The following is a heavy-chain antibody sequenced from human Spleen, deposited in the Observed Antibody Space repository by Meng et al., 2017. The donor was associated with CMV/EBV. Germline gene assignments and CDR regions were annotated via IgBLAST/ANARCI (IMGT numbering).Heavy chain of an antibody. V-gene: IGHV3-21*04. CDR1: GFTFSTYS. D-gene: IGHD3-9*01. Sequence: GGSLRLSCAASGFTFSTYSMNWVRQAPGKGLEWVSAISGSGGSTYYADSVKGRFTISRDNAKNSLFLQMNSLRAEDTAVYYCARSLYYDILTGYYAPYYYNGMDVWGQGTTVTVSS. CDR3: ARSLYYDILTGYYAPYYYNGMDV. CDR2: ISGSGGST. J-gene: IGHJ6*02.